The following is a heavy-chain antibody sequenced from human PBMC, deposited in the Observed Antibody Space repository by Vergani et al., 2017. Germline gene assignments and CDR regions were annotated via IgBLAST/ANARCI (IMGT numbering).Heavy chain of an antibody. CDR1: GVTFSSYA. CDR2: ISYDGSNK. J-gene: IGHJ4*02. CDR3: ARDCLPFATYVIHYY. D-gene: IGHD3-16*01. Sequence: QVQLVESGGGVVQPGRSLRLSCAASGVTFSSYAMHWVRQAPGKGLEWVAVISYDGSNKYYADSVKGRVTISRDNSKNTLYLQMNSLRAEDTAVYYCARDCLPFATYVIHYYWGQGTMVTVSS. V-gene: IGHV3-30-3*01.